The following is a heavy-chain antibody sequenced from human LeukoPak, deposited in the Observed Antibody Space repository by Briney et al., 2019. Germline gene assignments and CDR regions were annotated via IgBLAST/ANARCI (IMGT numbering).Heavy chain of an antibody. V-gene: IGHV1-2*02. CDR3: ARAGVWDYSDSSGYHNAAFDI. D-gene: IGHD3-22*01. CDR2: INPSSGGT. Sequence: ASVKVSCKASGYTFTGYYMHWVRQAPGQGLGWMGWINPSSGGTNYAQKFQGRVTVTRDTSISTAYMDLSRLRSDDTAVYYCARAGVWDYSDSSGYHNAAFDIWGQGTMVTVSS. CDR1: GYTFTGYY. J-gene: IGHJ3*02.